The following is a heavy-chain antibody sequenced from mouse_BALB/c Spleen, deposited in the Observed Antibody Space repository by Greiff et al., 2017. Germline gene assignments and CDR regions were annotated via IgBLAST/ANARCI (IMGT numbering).Heavy chain of an antibody. CDR3: ARSYYGSSYPYWYFDV. Sequence: VQLQQSGPELVRPGVSVKVSCKGSGYTFTDYAMHWVKQSHAKSLEWIGVISTYSGNTNYNQKFKGKATMTVDKSSSTAYMELARLTSEDSAIYYCARSYYGSSYPYWYFDVWGAGTTVTVSS. V-gene: IGHV1-67*01. J-gene: IGHJ1*01. CDR2: ISTYSGNT. D-gene: IGHD1-1*01. CDR1: GYTFTDYA.